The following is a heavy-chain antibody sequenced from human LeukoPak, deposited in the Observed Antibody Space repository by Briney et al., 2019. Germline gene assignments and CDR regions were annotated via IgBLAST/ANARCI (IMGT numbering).Heavy chain of an antibody. CDR3: ASTMGATTLGDYYYYGMDV. J-gene: IGHJ6*02. Sequence: PSETLSLTCTVSGGSVSSGFYYWGWIRQPPGKGLEWIGYIYYSGNTNYNPSLKSRVSISVDTSKNKFSLKLTSVTAADTAVYYCASTMGATTLGDYYYYGMDVWGQGTTVTVSS. CDR2: IYYSGNT. D-gene: IGHD1-26*01. CDR1: GGSVSSGFYY. V-gene: IGHV4-61*01.